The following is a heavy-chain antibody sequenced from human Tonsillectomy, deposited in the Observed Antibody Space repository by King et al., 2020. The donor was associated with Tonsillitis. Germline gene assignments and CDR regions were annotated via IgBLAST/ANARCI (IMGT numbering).Heavy chain of an antibody. D-gene: IGHD3-22*01. J-gene: IGHJ4*02. V-gene: IGHV3-11*01. CDR1: GFTFSDYY. CDR2: INSGNTTM. Sequence: VQLVESGGGLVKPGGSLRLSCAAFGFTFSDYYMSWIRQAPGKGLEWLSYINSGNTTMFYADSVKGRFTISRDNAKNSLYLQMNSLRADDTAVYYCARGTYYYYSSHYFVEAGFDYWGQGALVTVSS. CDR3: ARGTYYYYSSHYFVEAGFDY.